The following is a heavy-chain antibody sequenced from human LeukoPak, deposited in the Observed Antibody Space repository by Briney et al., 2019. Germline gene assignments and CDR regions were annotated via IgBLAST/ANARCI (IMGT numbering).Heavy chain of an antibody. Sequence: GGSLRLSCAASGFTFSSNWMHWVRQAPGKGLVWVSRITSDGTDRAYADSVKGRFTVSRDNAKNSLYLQMNSLRAEDTAVYYCASERDWGQGTLVTVAS. V-gene: IGHV3-74*01. CDR1: GFTFSSNW. J-gene: IGHJ4*02. CDR2: ITSDGTDR. CDR3: ASERD.